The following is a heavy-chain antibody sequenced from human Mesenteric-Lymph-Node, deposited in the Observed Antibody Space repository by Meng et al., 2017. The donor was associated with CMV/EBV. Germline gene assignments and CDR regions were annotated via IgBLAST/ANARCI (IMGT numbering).Heavy chain of an antibody. D-gene: IGHD3-22*01. J-gene: IGHJ6*02. CDR2: IYSGGST. Sequence: GGSLRLSCAASGFTVSSNYMSWVRQAPGKGLEWVSVIYSGGSTYYADSVKGRFTISRDNAKNSLYLEMNSLRVEDTALYYCARAQGYYDDSGYYKTHYYYGMDVWGQGTTVTVSS. V-gene: IGHV3-53*01. CDR3: ARAQGYYDDSGYYKTHYYYGMDV. CDR1: GFTVSSNY.